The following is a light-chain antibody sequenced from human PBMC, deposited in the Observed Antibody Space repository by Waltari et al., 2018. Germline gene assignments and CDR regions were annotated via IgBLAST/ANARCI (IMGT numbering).Light chain of an antibody. J-gene: IGKJ2*01. Sequence: DIQMTQSPSSLSASVGDRVTVTCRASQNINSFLNWYQQIPGKPPKLLIFAASLVQRGVPSSFSGSGSGTDVTLTISSLQPEDFATYYCQQSDDTPYTFGQGTKLQIK. V-gene: IGKV1-39*01. CDR1: QNINSF. CDR2: AAS. CDR3: QQSDDTPYT.